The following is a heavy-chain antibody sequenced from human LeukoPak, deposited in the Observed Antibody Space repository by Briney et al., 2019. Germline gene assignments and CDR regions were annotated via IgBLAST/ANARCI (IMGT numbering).Heavy chain of an antibody. Sequence: PGPSLRLSCTASGFTFGDYAMAWARQAPGKGQEWVSLVRSKAYGGTTEYAASVKGRFTISRDDSKIIAYLQMNSLKTEYTAVYYCSREDGITMVRGVPQVDYWGQGTLVTVSS. CDR1: GFTFGDYA. CDR2: VRSKAYGGTT. V-gene: IGHV3-49*04. D-gene: IGHD3-10*01. CDR3: SREDGITMVRGVPQVDY. J-gene: IGHJ4*02.